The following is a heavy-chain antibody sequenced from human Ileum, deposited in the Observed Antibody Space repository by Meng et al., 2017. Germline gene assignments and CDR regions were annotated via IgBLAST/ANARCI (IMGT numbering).Heavy chain of an antibody. J-gene: IGHJ4*02. D-gene: IGHD2-15*01. V-gene: IGHV4-31*01. CDR1: GDSISSGGYY. Sequence: GRLQGSGPGRVKPSQTLSLPCTVSGDSISSGGYYWTWIRQHPGKGLEWIGYIYSSGGTYYTPSLKSLVTISLDTSKNQFSLRLSSVTAADTAVYYCARIGFCSGRSCYGFFDYWGQGTLVTVSS. CDR2: IYSSGGT. CDR3: ARIGFCSGRSCYGFFDY.